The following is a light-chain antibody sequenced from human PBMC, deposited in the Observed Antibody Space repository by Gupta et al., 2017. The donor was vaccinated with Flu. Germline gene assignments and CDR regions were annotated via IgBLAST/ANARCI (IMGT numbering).Light chain of an antibody. CDR2: TAS. CDR1: QDISNF. V-gene: IGKV1-27*01. Sequence: DIQMTQSPPSLSASVGDRVTITCRASQDISNFLAWYQQKPGKVPKLLIYTASTLQSGVPSRSSGSGSGTHFTLTINSLQPEDVATYYCQKYNNAPQTFGQGTKVEIK. CDR3: QKYNNAPQT. J-gene: IGKJ1*01.